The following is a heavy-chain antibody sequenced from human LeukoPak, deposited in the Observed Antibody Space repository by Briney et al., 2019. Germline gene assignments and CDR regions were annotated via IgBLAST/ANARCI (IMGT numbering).Heavy chain of an antibody. V-gene: IGHV4-61*02. D-gene: IGHD1-26*01. Sequence: SETLSLTCTVSGGSISSGSYYWSWIRQPAGKGLEWIGRIYTSGSTNYNPSLKSRVTISVDTSKNQFSLKLSSVTAADTAVYYCASGSGDGYWGQGTLVTVSS. CDR1: GGSISSGSYY. CDR3: ASGSGDGY. CDR2: IYTSGST. J-gene: IGHJ4*02.